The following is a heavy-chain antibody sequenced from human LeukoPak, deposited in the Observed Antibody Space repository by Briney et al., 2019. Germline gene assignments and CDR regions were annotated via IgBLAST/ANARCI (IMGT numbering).Heavy chain of an antibody. D-gene: IGHD1-14*01. CDR2: INFDGSST. CDR1: GFTFRSYW. Sequence: GGSLRLSCAASGFTFRSYWMHWVRQAPGKGLVWVSRINFDGSSTSYADSVKGRFTISRDNAKNTLFLQMNSLRAEDTAVYYCARDPENKDAFDIWGQGTMVTVPS. V-gene: IGHV3-74*01. CDR3: ARDPENKDAFDI. J-gene: IGHJ3*02.